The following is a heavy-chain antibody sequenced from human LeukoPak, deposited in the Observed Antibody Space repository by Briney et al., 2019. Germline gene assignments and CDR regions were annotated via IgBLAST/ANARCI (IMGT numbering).Heavy chain of an antibody. CDR2: IYYSGST. V-gene: IGHV4-59*08. CDR1: GGSISSYY. Sequence: SETLSLTCTVSGGSISSYYWSWIRQPPGKGLEWIGYIYYSGSTNYNPSLKSRVTIPVDTSKNQYSLKLSSVTAADTAVYYCARGYRTWYYYGMDVWGQGTTVTVSS. CDR3: ARGYRTWYYYGMDV. D-gene: IGHD1-1*01. J-gene: IGHJ6*02.